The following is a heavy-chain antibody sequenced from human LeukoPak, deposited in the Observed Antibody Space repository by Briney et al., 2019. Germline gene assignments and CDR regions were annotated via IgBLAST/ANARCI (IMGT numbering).Heavy chain of an antibody. CDR3: ASAPGEVGATTMGYYYYYMDV. CDR2: IIPIFGTA. Sequence: GASVKVSCKASGGTFSSYAISWVRQAPGQGLEWMGGIIPIFGTANYAQKFQGRVTITADESTSTAYMELSSLRSEDTAVYYCASAPGEVGATTMGYYYYYMDVWGKGTTVTISS. V-gene: IGHV1-69*01. D-gene: IGHD1-26*01. CDR1: GGTFSSYA. J-gene: IGHJ6*03.